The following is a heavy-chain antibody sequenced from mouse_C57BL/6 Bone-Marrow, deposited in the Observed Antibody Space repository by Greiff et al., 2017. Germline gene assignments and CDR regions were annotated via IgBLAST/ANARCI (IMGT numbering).Heavy chain of an antibody. CDR3: AREIYSNYVWFAY. D-gene: IGHD2-5*01. J-gene: IGHJ3*01. CDR1: GFNIKDYY. CDR2: IDPEDGET. Sequence: VQLQQSGAELVKPGASVKLSCTASGFNIKDYYMHWVKQRTEQGLEWIGRIDPEDGETKYAPNFQGKATITADTSSNTAYLQLSSLTSEDTAVYYCAREIYSNYVWFAYWGQGTLVTVSA. V-gene: IGHV14-2*01.